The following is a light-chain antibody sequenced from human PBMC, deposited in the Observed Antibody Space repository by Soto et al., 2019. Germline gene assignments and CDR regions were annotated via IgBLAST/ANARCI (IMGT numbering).Light chain of an antibody. V-gene: IGLV7-43*01. Sequence: QAVVTQERPMTVSTGGTVTLTCASSTGAVTSGYYPNLFQQKPGQATRALIYSTRNKPSWTPALFSGSLLGGKAALTLSGVQPEDEAEYYCLLYYGGAYVFGTGTKVTFL. J-gene: IGLJ1*01. CDR2: STR. CDR3: LLYYGGAYV. CDR1: TGAVTSGYY.